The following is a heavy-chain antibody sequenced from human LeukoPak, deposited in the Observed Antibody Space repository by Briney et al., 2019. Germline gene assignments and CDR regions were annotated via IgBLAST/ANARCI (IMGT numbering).Heavy chain of an antibody. D-gene: IGHD3-10*01. Sequence: GASVKVSCKASGYTFTSYGISWVRQAPGQGLEWIGWISAYNGNTNYAQKLQGRVTMTTDTSTRTAYMQLRSLRSDDTAVYYCARAQYYYGSGSYNHWGQGPLVTVSS. CDR2: ISAYNGNT. J-gene: IGHJ5*02. CDR1: GYTFTSYG. CDR3: ARAQYYYGSGSYNH. V-gene: IGHV1-18*01.